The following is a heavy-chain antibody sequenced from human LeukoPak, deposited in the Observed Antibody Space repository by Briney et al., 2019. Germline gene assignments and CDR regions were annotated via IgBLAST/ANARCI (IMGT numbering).Heavy chain of an antibody. CDR3: ARQDFGSGILPAY. J-gene: IGHJ4*02. CDR1: DGSFSKYY. CDR2: LNHSGAP. V-gene: IGHV4-34*01. Sequence: SETLSLTCAVFDGSFSKYYWSWVRQPPGKGLEWIGELNHSGAPNYNPSLKSRVTISGDTSKSQLSLRLTSVTAADTAVYYCARQDFGSGILPAYWGQGTLVTVSS. D-gene: IGHD3-10*01.